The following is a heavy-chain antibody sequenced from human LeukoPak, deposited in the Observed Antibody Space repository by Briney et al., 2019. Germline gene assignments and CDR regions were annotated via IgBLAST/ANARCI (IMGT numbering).Heavy chain of an antibody. Sequence: GASVKVSCKASGYTFTSYGISWVRQAPGQGLEWKGWISADNGNTNYAQKLQGRVTMTTDTSTSTAYMELRSLRSDDTAVYYCARAIPAAIPPWFDFWGQGILVTVSS. CDR1: GYTFTSYG. CDR3: ARAIPAAIPPWFDF. D-gene: IGHD2-2*01. J-gene: IGHJ5*01. V-gene: IGHV1-18*01. CDR2: ISADNGNT.